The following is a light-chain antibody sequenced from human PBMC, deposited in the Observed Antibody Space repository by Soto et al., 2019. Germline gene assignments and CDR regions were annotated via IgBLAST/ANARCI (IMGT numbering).Light chain of an antibody. V-gene: IGLV2-14*01. CDR3: SSYATSTV. J-gene: IGLJ2*01. Sequence: QSALTQPASVSGSPGQSITISCTGTSSDIGVYNFVSWYQQHPGKAPKLMIYDVNLRPSGVSDRFSGPKSGNTASLTISGLQAEDEAHYYCSSYATSTVFGGGTKLTVL. CDR1: SSDIGVYNF. CDR2: DVN.